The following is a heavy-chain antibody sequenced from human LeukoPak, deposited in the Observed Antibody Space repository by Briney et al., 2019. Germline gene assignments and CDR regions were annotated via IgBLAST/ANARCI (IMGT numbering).Heavy chain of an antibody. CDR2: IKRNTDGGTT. J-gene: IGHJ4*02. CDR1: GFTFSNAW. V-gene: IGHV3-15*01. CDR3: TTVIYSYVLGY. D-gene: IGHD5-18*01. Sequence: PGGSLRLSCAASGFTFSNAWMSWVRQAPGKGLEWVGRIKRNTDGGTTEFAAPVKGRFTISRDDSTNTLDLQMNSLKTEDTAVYYCTTVIYSYVLGYWGQGTLVTVSS.